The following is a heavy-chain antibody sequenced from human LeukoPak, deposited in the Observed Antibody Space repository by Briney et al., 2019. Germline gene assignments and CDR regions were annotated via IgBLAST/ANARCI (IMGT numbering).Heavy chain of an antibody. D-gene: IGHD3-22*01. CDR3: AKNRLNSGGYPSFEY. CDR1: GGSISSGIY. CDR2: IYYSGST. Sequence: SETLSLTCAVSGGSISSGIYWSWVRQPPGKGLEWIGEIYYSGSTKYNPSHKSRITISVDTSKNQFSLNLRSVTAADTAVYYCAKNRLNSGGYPSFEYWGQGTLVTVSS. J-gene: IGHJ4*02. V-gene: IGHV4-4*02.